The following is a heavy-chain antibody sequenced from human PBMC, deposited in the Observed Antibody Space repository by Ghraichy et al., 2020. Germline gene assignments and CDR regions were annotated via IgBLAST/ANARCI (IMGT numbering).Heavy chain of an antibody. CDR2: ISGSGAST. J-gene: IGHJ4*02. CDR3: ANDIKPKHDGLTYFYY. V-gene: IGHV3-23*01. D-gene: IGHD3/OR15-3a*01. Sequence: GGSLRLSCAASGFTFSSYAMNWVRQAPGKGLEWVSSISGSGASTYYADSVKGRFTFSRANSKYTLSLQMNSLRDEDTAVYYCANDIKPKHDGLTYFYYWGQGTLVTVSS. CDR1: GFTFSSYA.